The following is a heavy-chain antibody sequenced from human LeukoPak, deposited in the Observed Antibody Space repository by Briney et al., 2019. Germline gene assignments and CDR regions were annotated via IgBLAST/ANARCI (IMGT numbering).Heavy chain of an antibody. Sequence: PSETLSLTCTVSGGSISINSYYWGWIRQPPGKVLEWIGSVYYSGSTYYNPSLKSPVTISVDTSKNQFSLKLSSVTAADTAVYYCAREIPADAFDIWGQGTMVTVSS. CDR1: GGSISINSYY. D-gene: IGHD2-2*01. V-gene: IGHV4-39*02. CDR2: VYYSGST. CDR3: AREIPADAFDI. J-gene: IGHJ3*02.